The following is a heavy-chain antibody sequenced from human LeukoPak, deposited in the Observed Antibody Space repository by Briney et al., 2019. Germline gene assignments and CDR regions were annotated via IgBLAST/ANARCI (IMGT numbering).Heavy chain of an antibody. Sequence: PGGSLRLSCAASGFTFSSYAMSWVRQAPGKGLEWVSAISGSGGSTYYADSVKGRFTISRDNSKNTLYLQMNSLRAEDTAVYYCAKGTPYSSSRYPGWFDPWGQGTLVTVSS. D-gene: IGHD6-13*01. J-gene: IGHJ5*02. V-gene: IGHV3-23*01. CDR2: ISGSGGST. CDR1: GFTFSSYA. CDR3: AKGTPYSSSRYPGWFDP.